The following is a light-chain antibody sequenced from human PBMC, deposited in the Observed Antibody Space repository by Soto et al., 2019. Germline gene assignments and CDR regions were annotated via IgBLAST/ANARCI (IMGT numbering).Light chain of an antibody. CDR1: SVDIGTYNY. CDR3: ASYTSSSSVV. J-gene: IGLJ2*01. CDR2: EVS. Sequence: QSVLTQPASASGSPGQSVTISCTGTSVDIGTYNYVSWYQHHPGKAPKLMIYEVSNRPSGVSDRFSGSKSGNTASLTISGRQTADEADYYCASYTSSSSVVFGGGTQVTVL. V-gene: IGLV2-14*01.